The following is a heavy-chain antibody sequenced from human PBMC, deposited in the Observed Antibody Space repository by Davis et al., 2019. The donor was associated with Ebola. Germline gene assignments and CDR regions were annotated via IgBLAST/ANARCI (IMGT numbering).Heavy chain of an antibody. CDR1: GGTFSSYA. CDR2: IIPIFGTA. V-gene: IGHV1-69*13. D-gene: IGHD2-2*01. J-gene: IGHJ4*02. Sequence: SVKVSCKASGGTFSSYAISWVRQAPGQGLEWMGGIIPIFGTANYAQKFQGRITIIADESTSTVYVELSSLKSEDTAVYYCAGHGRRLVGYFDSWGQGTPVTVSS. CDR3: AGHGRRLVGYFDS.